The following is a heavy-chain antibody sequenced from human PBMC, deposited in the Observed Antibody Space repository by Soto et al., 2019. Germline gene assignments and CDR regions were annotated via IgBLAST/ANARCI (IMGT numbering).Heavy chain of an antibody. CDR2: IYYTGTT. CDR3: ARLGDYYQALDY. CDR1: GSPIRSYY. Sequence: PSETMALTCTVSGSPIRSYYCSGFRQPPGQGLEWVGYIYYTGTTTYNPSLKSRVTVSVDTSKNQFSLKLRSVTAADTAVYYCARLGDYYQALDYWGQGTLVTVSS. D-gene: IGHD3-22*01. V-gene: IGHV4-59*08. J-gene: IGHJ4*01.